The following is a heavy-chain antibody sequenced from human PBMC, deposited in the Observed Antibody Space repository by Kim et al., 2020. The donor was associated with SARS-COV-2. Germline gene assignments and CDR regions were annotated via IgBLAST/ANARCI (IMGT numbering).Heavy chain of an antibody. CDR1: GFTFSSYA. CDR2: ISGSGGST. V-gene: IGHV3-23*01. D-gene: IGHD5-18*01. CDR3: AKDRAIQLWASYYYYGMDV. J-gene: IGHJ6*02. Sequence: GGSLRLSCAASGFTFSSYAMSWVRQAPGKGLEWVSAISGSGGSTYYADSVKGRFTISRDNSKNTLYLQMNSLRAEDTAVYYCAKDRAIQLWASYYYYGMDVWGLGTTVTVSS.